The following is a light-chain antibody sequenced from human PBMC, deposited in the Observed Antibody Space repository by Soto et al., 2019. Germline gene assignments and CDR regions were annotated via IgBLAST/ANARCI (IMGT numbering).Light chain of an antibody. J-gene: IGKJ1*01. V-gene: IGKV3-15*01. CDR2: DAS. Sequence: EIVMTQSPATLSVSPGERGTLSCRASQSVKINLAWYQQNPGQAPRLLIYDASTRAAGIPARFSGSGSGTEFTLTIISLQSEDFSVYYWHKYHNWWTFGQGTKVEIK. CDR3: HKYHNWWT. CDR1: QSVKIN.